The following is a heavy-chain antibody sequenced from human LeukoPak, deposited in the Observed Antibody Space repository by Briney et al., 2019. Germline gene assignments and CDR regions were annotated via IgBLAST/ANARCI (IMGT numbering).Heavy chain of an antibody. CDR2: INSDGSST. D-gene: IGHD6-13*01. J-gene: IGHJ6*02. CDR1: GFTFSNYW. V-gene: IGHV3-74*01. CDR3: ARVLSSSWDDYYGMDV. Sequence: GGSLRLSCAASGFTFSNYWMHWVRYAPGKGMVWVSRINSDGSSTSYADSVKGRSTISRDNAKNSLYLQMNSLRAEDTAVYYCARVLSSSWDDYYGMDVWGQGTTVTVSS.